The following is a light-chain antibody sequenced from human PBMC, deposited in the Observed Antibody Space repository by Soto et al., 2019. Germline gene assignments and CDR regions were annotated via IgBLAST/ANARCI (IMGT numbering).Light chain of an antibody. CDR2: AAS. Sequence: AIRMTQSPSSLSASTGDRVTITCRASQGISSNLAWYQQKPGKPPKLLIYAASTLQSGVPSRFSGSGSGTDFTLTISCLQSEDFATYYCQQYYSYPFTFGGGTKVEIK. CDR3: QQYYSYPFT. CDR1: QGISSN. V-gene: IGKV1-8*01. J-gene: IGKJ4*01.